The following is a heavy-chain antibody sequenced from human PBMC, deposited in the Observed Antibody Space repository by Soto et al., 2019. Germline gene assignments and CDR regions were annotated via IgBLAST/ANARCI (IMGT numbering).Heavy chain of an antibody. CDR1: GFTFSSYA. Sequence: SLRLSCAASGFTFSSYAMSWVRQAPGKGLEWVSTISGSGGSTYYADSVKGRFTISRDNSKNTLYLQMTSLRAEDTAVYSCAKGDYGDSRYVWWYWGQGTLVTVCS. J-gene: IGHJ4*02. CDR3: AKGDYGDSRYVWWY. D-gene: IGHD4-17*01. V-gene: IGHV3-23*01. CDR2: ISGSGGST.